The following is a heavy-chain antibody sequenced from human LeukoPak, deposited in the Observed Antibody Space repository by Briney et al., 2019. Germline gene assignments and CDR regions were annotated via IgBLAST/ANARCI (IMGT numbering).Heavy chain of an antibody. Sequence: AETLSLTCTVSDGALNNYYWSWIRQSAGKGLEWIGRVYSSGTTNYNPSLKSRVTISIDKSKKQFSLNLKSVTAADTAVYYCARYSGSESGFDYWGQGTLVSVYS. CDR2: VYSSGTT. D-gene: IGHD1-26*01. V-gene: IGHV4-4*07. CDR1: DGALNNYY. CDR3: ARYSGSESGFDY. J-gene: IGHJ4*02.